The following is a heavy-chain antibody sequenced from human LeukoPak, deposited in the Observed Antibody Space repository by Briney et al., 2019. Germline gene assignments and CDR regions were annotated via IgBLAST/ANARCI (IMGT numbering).Heavy chain of an antibody. Sequence: PADTLSLSSTVSGGSISSYYRSWLRQPPGKGLEWIGYLYYSGTTNYNPSLKSRVTISEDTSKKQFSLKLSSVTAEDTTVYYGARARIDYYYDRSGYYYFDYWGQGTLVTVSS. V-gene: IGHV4-59*01. D-gene: IGHD3-22*01. J-gene: IGHJ4*02. CDR2: LYYSGTT. CDR3: ARARIDYYYDRSGYYYFDY. CDR1: GGSISSYY.